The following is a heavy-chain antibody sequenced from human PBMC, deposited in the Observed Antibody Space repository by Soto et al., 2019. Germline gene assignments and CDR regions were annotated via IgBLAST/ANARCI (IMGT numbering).Heavy chain of an antibody. J-gene: IGHJ6*03. V-gene: IGHV4-34*01. Sequence: PSETLSLTCAVYGGSFSGYYWSWIRQPPGKGLEWIGEINHSGSTNYNPSLKSRVTISVDTSKHQFSLRLSSVTAADSVIYFCSSYHYYDFWIGSRHYMDAWGKGTTVS. D-gene: IGHD3-3*01. CDR1: GGSFSGYY. CDR3: SSYHYYDFWIGSRHYMDA. CDR2: INHSGST.